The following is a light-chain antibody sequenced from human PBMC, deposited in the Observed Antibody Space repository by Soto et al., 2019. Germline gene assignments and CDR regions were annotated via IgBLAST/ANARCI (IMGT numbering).Light chain of an antibody. CDR1: SSNFGANP. Sequence: QSVLTQPTSASGTPGQRVTISCSGSSSNFGANPINWYQQLPGTAPKLLIYNNDQRPSGVPDRFSASKSGTSASLAISGLQSEDEADYYCEAWDDSLYGAVLGGGTKVTVL. CDR3: EAWDDSLYGAV. CDR2: NND. V-gene: IGLV1-44*01. J-gene: IGLJ2*01.